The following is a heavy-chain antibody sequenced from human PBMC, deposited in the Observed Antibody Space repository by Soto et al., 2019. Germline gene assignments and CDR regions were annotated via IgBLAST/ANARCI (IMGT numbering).Heavy chain of an antibody. CDR2: VSFSGDI. J-gene: IGHJ4*02. CDR1: GFMFSSYT. D-gene: IGHD2-2*01. V-gene: IGHV3-21*01. CDR3: ARGCSSASCYYY. Sequence: EVQLVESGGGLVKPGGSLRLSCTASGFMFSSYTMNWVRQAPGKGLEWVSSVSFSGDIYYAASLEGRFTISRDDAKNSLYLQMNSLRAEDTAVYYCARGCSSASCYYYWGQGTLVTVSS.